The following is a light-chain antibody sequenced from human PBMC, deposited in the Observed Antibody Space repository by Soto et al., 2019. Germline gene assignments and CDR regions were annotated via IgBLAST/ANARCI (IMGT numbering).Light chain of an antibody. J-gene: IGKJ4*01. V-gene: IGKV1-9*01. CDR2: AAS. Sequence: DIQLTQSPSFLSASVGDRVTITCRASQGISSYLAWYQQKPGKAPKLLIYAASTLQSGVPSRFSGSGSGTEFTLTISSLQAEDFGTYYCQQLNSYPPTFGGGNKVEIK. CDR3: QQLNSYPPT. CDR1: QGISSY.